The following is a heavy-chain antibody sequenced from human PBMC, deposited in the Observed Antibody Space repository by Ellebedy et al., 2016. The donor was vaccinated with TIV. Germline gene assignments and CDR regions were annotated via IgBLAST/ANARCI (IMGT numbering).Heavy chain of an antibody. CDR2: IVGSGA. J-gene: IGHJ4*02. Sequence: PGGSLRLSCAASGFTFSPYAMAWVRQAPGKGLEWVSGIVGSGAQKYADSVKGRFTTSRDNSKGTVDLQMNSLRVEDTAVYFCAKDRTPGDGYWVFDDWGQGTLVTVSS. V-gene: IGHV3-23*01. D-gene: IGHD5-18*01. CDR1: GFTFSPYA. CDR3: AKDRTPGDGYWVFDD.